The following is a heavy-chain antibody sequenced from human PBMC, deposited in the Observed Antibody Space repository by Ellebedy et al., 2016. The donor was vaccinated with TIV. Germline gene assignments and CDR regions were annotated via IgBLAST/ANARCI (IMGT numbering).Heavy chain of an antibody. V-gene: IGHV3-23*01. J-gene: IGHJ4*02. CDR1: GFTFSSYA. CDR3: AKGRGGGSDSSAPRYYFDY. Sequence: GESLKISCAASGFTFSSYAMSWVRQAPGKGLEWVSTISNIGSRTYYADSVEGRFIISRDNSKKTLYLQMNSLRAEDTAVYYCAKGRGGGSDSSAPRYYFDYWGLGTLVTVSS. CDR2: ISNIGSRT. D-gene: IGHD3-22*01.